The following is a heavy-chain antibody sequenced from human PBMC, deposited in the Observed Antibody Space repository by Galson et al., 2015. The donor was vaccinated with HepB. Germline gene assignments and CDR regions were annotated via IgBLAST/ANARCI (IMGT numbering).Heavy chain of an antibody. V-gene: IGHV1-18*04. J-gene: IGHJ4*02. CDR1: GYTFTSYG. CDR3: ARRYYDSSGYYYCDY. D-gene: IGHD3-22*01. CDR2: ISAYNGNT. Sequence: SVKVSCKASGYTFTSYGISWVRQAPGQGLEWMGWISAYNGNTNYAQKLQGRVTMTTDTSTSTAYMELRSRRSDDTAVYYCARRYYDSSGYYYCDYWGQGTLVTVSS.